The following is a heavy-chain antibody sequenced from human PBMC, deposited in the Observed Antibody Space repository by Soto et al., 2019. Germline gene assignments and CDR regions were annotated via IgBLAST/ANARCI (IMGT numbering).Heavy chain of an antibody. Sequence: QVQLVQSGAEVKKPGSSVKVSCKASGGTFSSYAISWVRQAPGQGLEWMGGIIPISGTANYAQKFQGRVTITADESTSTVYMELSSLRSEDTAVYFCARSQGSSTSLEIYYYYYYGMDVWGHGTTVTVSS. CDR1: GGTFSSYA. D-gene: IGHD2-2*01. CDR2: IIPISGTA. CDR3: ARSQGSSTSLEIYYYYYYGMDV. J-gene: IGHJ6*02. V-gene: IGHV1-69*01.